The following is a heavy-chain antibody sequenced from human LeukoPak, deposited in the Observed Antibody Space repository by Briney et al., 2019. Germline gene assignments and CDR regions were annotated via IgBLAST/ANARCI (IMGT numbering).Heavy chain of an antibody. J-gene: IGHJ4*02. CDR3: VTSTGQQFIPYDY. Sequence: PGRSLRLSCAASGFTFSSYGMHWVRQAPGKGLEWVSLIYGGDAAYYAESVRGRFMISRDNLKNTLFLQMNSLRVEDTAVYYCVTSTGQQFIPYDYWGQGTHVTVSS. D-gene: IGHD6-13*01. CDR1: GFTFSSYG. CDR2: IYGGDAA. V-gene: IGHV3-NL1*01.